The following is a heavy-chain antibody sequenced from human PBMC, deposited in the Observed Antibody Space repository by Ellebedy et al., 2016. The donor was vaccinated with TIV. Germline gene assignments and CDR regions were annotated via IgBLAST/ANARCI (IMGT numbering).Heavy chain of an antibody. Sequence: GESLKISXAASGFTFRNAWMSWVRQAPGKGLEWVGRIKSKTEGGTTDYAAHVKGRFSISRDDSKNTLSLEMNSLKTVDTAVYYCTTGATVGGYYDYWGQGTLVTVSS. CDR1: GFTFRNAW. D-gene: IGHD3-10*01. V-gene: IGHV3-15*01. CDR3: TTGATVGGYYDY. J-gene: IGHJ4*02. CDR2: IKSKTEGGTT.